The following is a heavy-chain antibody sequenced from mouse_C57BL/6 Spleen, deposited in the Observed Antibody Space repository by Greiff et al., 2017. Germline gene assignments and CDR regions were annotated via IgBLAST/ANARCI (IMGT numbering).Heavy chain of an antibody. CDR3: ARGGSNYDGRYYFDY. CDR1: GYTFTSYW. Sequence: QVQLQQPGTELVKPGSSVKLSCKASGYTFTSYWMHWVKQRPGQGLEWIGNINPCNGGTNYNEKFKSKATLTVDKSSSTAYMQLSSLTSEDSAVYYCARGGSNYDGRYYFDYWGQGTTLTVSS. J-gene: IGHJ2*01. CDR2: INPCNGGT. V-gene: IGHV1-53*01. D-gene: IGHD2-1*01.